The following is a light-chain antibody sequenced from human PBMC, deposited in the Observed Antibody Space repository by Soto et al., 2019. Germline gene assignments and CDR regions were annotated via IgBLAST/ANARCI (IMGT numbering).Light chain of an antibody. Sequence: EIVLTQSAGTLSLSPGERATLSCRASQSVSSSYLAWYQQKSGQAPRLLIYGASSRATGIPDRFSGSGSGTDFTLTISRLEPEDFAVYYCQQYGTSPFTFGPGTKVDIK. V-gene: IGKV3-20*01. CDR1: QSVSSSY. CDR3: QQYGTSPFT. J-gene: IGKJ3*01. CDR2: GAS.